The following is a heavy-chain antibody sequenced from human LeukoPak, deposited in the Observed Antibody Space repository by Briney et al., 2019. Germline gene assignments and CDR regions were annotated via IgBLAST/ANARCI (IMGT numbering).Heavy chain of an antibody. V-gene: IGHV3-23*01. J-gene: IGHJ4*02. CDR2: ISGSGGST. Sequence: PGGSLRLSCAASGFTFSSYAMSWVRQAPGKGLEWVSAISGSGGSTYYADSVKGRFTISRDNSKNTLYLQMNSLRAEDTAVYYCARAVYSSGWYPLYWGQGTLVTVSS. D-gene: IGHD6-19*01. CDR1: GFTFSSYA. CDR3: ARAVYSSGWYPLY.